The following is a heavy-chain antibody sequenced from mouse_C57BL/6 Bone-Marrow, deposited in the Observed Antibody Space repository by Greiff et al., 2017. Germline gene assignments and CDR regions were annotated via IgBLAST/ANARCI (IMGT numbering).Heavy chain of an antibody. Sequence: EVKVVESGGGLVKPGGSLKLSCAASGFSFSSYAMSWVRQTPEKRLEWVANISDGGSYTYYPDNVKGRFTISRDNAKNNLYLQMSHLKSEDTAMYYCARVYYDYEFYAMDYWGQGTSVTVSS. CDR3: ARVYYDYEFYAMDY. D-gene: IGHD2-4*01. J-gene: IGHJ4*01. CDR1: GFSFSSYA. V-gene: IGHV5-4*03. CDR2: ISDGGSYT.